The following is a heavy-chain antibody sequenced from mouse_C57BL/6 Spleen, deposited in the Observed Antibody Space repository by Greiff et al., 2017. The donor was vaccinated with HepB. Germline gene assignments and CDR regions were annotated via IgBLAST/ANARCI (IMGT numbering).Heavy chain of an antibody. CDR1: GYTFTSYW. D-gene: IGHD1-1*01. CDR2: IYPGSGST. V-gene: IGHV1-55*01. J-gene: IGHJ3*01. Sequence: VQLQQPGAELVKPGASVKMSCKASGYTFTSYWITWVKQRPGQGLEWIGDIYPGSGSTNYNEKFKSKATLTVDTSSSTAYMQLSSLTSEDSAVYYCARSPITTVPSWFAYWGQGTLVTVSA. CDR3: ARSPITTVPSWFAY.